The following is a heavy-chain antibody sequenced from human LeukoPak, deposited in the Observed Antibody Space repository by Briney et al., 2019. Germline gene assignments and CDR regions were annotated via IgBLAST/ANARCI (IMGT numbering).Heavy chain of an antibody. Sequence: PGGSLRLSCAASGFTFSNYAMSWVRQAPGKGLEWVSALTDSGGSTFYADSVKGRFTISRDNSKNTLYLQMNSLRAKDTALYYCAKQVTAPGPIDYWGQGTLVTVSS. CDR1: GFTFSNYA. D-gene: IGHD2-21*02. CDR2: LTDSGGST. J-gene: IGHJ4*02. CDR3: AKQVTAPGPIDY. V-gene: IGHV3-23*01.